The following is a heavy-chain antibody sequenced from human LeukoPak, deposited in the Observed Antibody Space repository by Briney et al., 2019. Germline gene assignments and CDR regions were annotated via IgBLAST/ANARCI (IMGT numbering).Heavy chain of an antibody. D-gene: IGHD6-13*01. CDR1: GGSISSYY. J-gene: IGHJ4*02. V-gene: IGHV4-59*01. CDR2: IYYSGST. CDR3: ARVQAAGIVDY. Sequence: PSQTLSLTCTVSGGSISSYYWSWIRQPPGKGLEWIGYIYYSGSTNYNPSLKSRVTISVDTSKNQFSLKLSSVTAADTAVYYCARVQAAGIVDYWGQGTLVTVSS.